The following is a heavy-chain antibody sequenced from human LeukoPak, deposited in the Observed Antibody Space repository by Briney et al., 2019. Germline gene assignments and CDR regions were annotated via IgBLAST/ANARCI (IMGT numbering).Heavy chain of an antibody. CDR2: ISGSGGST. Sequence: GGSLRLSCAASGFTFSSYAMSWVRQAPGKGLEWVSAISGSGGSTYYADSVKGRFIISRDNSKNTLYLQMNSLRAEDTAVYYCAKAIGYSGYADFDYWGQGTLVTVSS. V-gene: IGHV3-23*01. D-gene: IGHD5-12*01. CDR3: AKAIGYSGYADFDY. CDR1: GFTFSSYA. J-gene: IGHJ4*02.